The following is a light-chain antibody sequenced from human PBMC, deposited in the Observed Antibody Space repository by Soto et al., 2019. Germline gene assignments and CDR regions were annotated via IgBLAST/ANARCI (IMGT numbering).Light chain of an antibody. CDR2: DTS. CDR3: LLSYSGGRV. V-gene: IGLV7-46*01. J-gene: IGLJ3*02. CDR1: TGPVTSGRY. Sequence: QAVVTQEPSVTVSPGGTVTLTCDSSTGPVTSGRYPYWFQQKPGQAPRTLIYDTSIKYSWTPARFSGSLLRGKAALTLSGARPEDEADYYCLLSYSGGRVFGGGTKVTVL.